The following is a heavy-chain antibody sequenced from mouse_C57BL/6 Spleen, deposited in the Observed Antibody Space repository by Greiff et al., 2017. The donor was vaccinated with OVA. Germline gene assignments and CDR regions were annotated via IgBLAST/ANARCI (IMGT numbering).Heavy chain of an antibody. Sequence: QVQLQQSGAELVKPGASVKLSCKASGYTFTSYWMHWVKQRPGRGLEWIGRIDPNSGGTKYNEKFKSKATLTVDKPSSTAYMQLSSLTSEDSAVDYCARDYGSSYAYAMDYWGQGTSVTVSS. V-gene: IGHV1-72*01. CDR2: IDPNSGGT. D-gene: IGHD1-1*01. J-gene: IGHJ4*01. CDR1: GYTFTSYW. CDR3: ARDYGSSYAYAMDY.